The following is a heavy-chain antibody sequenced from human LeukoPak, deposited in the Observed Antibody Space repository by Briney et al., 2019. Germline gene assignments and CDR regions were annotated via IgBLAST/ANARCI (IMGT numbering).Heavy chain of an antibody. V-gene: IGHV1-18*01. J-gene: IGHJ4*02. Sequence: ASVKVSCKASGYTFTSYGISWVRQAPGQGLEWMGWISAYNGNTNYAQKLQGRVTMTTDTSTSTAYMELRSLRSDDTAVYYCARDLRGSYYDSSGYFDYWGQGTLVTVSS. D-gene: IGHD3-22*01. CDR1: GYTFTSYG. CDR3: ARDLRGSYYDSSGYFDY. CDR2: ISAYNGNT.